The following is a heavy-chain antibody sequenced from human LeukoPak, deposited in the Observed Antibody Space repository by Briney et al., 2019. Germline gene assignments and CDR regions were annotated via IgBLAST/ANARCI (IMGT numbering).Heavy chain of an antibody. V-gene: IGHV1-69*05. CDR3: ARGPDAYCSVGSFYFSNWFDP. CDR1: GGTFSSYA. D-gene: IGHD2-15*01. Sequence: GASVKVSCKASGGTFSSYAISWVGQAPGQGLEWMGRIIPIFGTANYAQKFQGRVTITKDGSTSTAYMELRRLRCEGTAVYNCARGPDAYCSVGSFYFSNWFDPWGQATLVTVSS. CDR2: IIPIFGTA. J-gene: IGHJ5*02.